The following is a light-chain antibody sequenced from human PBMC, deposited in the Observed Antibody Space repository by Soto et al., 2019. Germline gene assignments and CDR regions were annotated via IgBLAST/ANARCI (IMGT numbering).Light chain of an antibody. CDR1: TGAVTSGHF. CDR2: DTS. Sequence: QAVVTQEPSLTVSPGGTVTLTCDSSTGAVTSGHFPYWFQQKSGQAPRTLIFDTSSKHSWTPARFSGSLLGGKAALTLSGAQPDDEADYYCLLYFSGVRVFGGGTQLTVL. CDR3: LLYFSGVRV. V-gene: IGLV7-46*01. J-gene: IGLJ2*01.